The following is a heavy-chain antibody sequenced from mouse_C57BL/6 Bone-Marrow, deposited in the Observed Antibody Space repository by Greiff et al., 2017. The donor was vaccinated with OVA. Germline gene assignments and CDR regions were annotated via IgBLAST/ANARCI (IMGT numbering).Heavy chain of an antibody. CDR2: INYDGSST. D-gene: IGHD1-2*01. CDR3: ARDGYVLFDY. CDR1: GFTFSDYY. J-gene: IGHJ2*01. Sequence: DVQLVESEGGLVQPGSSMKLSCTASGFTFSDYYMAWVRQVPEKGLEWVANINYDGSSTYYLDSLKSRFIISRDNAKNILYLQMSSLKSEDTATYYCARDGYVLFDYWGQGTTLTVSS. V-gene: IGHV5-16*01.